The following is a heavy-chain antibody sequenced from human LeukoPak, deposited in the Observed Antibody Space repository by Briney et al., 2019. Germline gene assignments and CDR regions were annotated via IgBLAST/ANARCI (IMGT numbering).Heavy chain of an antibody. D-gene: IGHD3-3*01. Sequence: GGSLRLSCAASEFTFSSYAMSWVRQAPGKGLEWVSAISGSGGSTYYADSVKGRFTISRDNSKNTLYLQMNSLRAEDTAVYYCAKPPTAFWSGYYYGNWGQGTLVTVSS. CDR3: AKPPTAFWSGYYYGN. J-gene: IGHJ4*02. CDR2: ISGSGGST. V-gene: IGHV3-23*01. CDR1: EFTFSSYA.